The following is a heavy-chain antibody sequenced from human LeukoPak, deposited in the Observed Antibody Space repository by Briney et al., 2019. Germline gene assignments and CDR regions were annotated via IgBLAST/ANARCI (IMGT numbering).Heavy chain of an antibody. CDR1: GGSISSYY. V-gene: IGHV4-59*01. J-gene: IGHJ4*02. CDR3: ARSGYDEYYFDY. CDR2: IYYSGITNYNSGIT. D-gene: IGHD3-22*01. Sequence: SETLSPTCTVSGGSISSYYWSWIRQPPGKGLEWIGYIYYSGITNYNSGITNYNPSLKSRVTISVDTSKNQFSLKLSSVTAADTAVYYCARSGYDEYYFDYWGQGTLVTVSS.